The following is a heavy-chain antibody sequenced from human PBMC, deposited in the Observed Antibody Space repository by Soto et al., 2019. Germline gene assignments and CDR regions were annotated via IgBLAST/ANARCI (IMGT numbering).Heavy chain of an antibody. Sequence: QVQLQGSGPGLVKPSQTLSVSCAISGDSVSGDSAAWNWVRLSPSRGLEWLARTYYRSRWYNDYAVSVRSRITVNADTSKNQFSLQLTSVTPEDTAIYFCAGTTSHHWLYMDVWGRGTTVTVSS. CDR1: GDSVSGDSAA. CDR3: AGTTSHHWLYMDV. J-gene: IGHJ6*03. D-gene: IGHD1-1*01. CDR2: TYYRSRWYN. V-gene: IGHV6-1*01.